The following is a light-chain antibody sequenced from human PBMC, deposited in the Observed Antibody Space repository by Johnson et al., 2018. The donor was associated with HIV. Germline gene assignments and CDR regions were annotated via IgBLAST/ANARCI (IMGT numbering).Light chain of an antibody. J-gene: IGLJ1*01. CDR3: GTLDSSLSAYV. CDR2: DNN. Sequence: VLTQPPSVSAAPGQKVTISCSGSSSNIGNNYVSWYQQLPGTAPKLLIYDNNKRPSGIPDRFSGSKSGTSATLGITGLQTGDEADYYCGTLDSSLSAYVFGTGTKVTVL. V-gene: IGLV1-51*01. CDR1: SSNIGNNY.